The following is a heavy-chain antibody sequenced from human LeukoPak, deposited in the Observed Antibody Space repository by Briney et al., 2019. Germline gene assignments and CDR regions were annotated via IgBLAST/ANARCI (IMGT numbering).Heavy chain of an antibody. CDR1: GFTFSSYW. CDR3: ASLYYYDSSGYYKRMFDY. D-gene: IGHD3-22*01. CDR2: IKQDGSEK. J-gene: IGHJ4*02. V-gene: IGHV3-7*01. Sequence: GGSLRLSCAASGFTFSSYWMSWVRQAPGKGLEWEANIKQDGSEKYYVDSVKGRFTISRDNAKNSLYLQMNSLRAEDTAVYYCASLYYYDSSGYYKRMFDYWGQGTLVTVPS.